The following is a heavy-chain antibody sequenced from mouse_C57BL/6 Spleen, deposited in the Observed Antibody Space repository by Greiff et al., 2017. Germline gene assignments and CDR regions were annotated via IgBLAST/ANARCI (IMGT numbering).Heavy chain of an antibody. CDR2: IYPGDGDT. CDR3: ARREDYYGSRGYAMDY. V-gene: IGHV1-80*01. D-gene: IGHD1-1*01. Sequence: VKLMESGAELVKPGASVKISCKASGYAFSSYWMNWVKQRPGKGLEWIGQIYPGDGDTNYNGKFKGKATLTADKSSSTAYMQLSSLTSEDSAVYFCARREDYYGSRGYAMDYWGQGTSVTVSS. CDR1: GYAFSSYW. J-gene: IGHJ4*01.